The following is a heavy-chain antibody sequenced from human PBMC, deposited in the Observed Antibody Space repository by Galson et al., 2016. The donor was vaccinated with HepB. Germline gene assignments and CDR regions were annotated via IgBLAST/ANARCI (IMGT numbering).Heavy chain of an antibody. CDR1: GGSISSSGYY. D-gene: IGHD5-18*01. V-gene: IGHV4-39*01. J-gene: IGHJ4*02. Sequence: SETLSLTCTVSGGSISSSGYYWGWIRQPPGKGLEWIGSKYYSGATYYSPSLKGRVTISLDTSKNQFSLRLNSVTAADTATYYCARHTGYNYGYVDSWGQGSLVTVSS. CDR3: ARHTGYNYGYVDS. CDR2: KYYSGAT.